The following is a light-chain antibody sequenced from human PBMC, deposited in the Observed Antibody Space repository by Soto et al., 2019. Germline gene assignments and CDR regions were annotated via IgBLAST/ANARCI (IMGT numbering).Light chain of an antibody. J-gene: IGKJ2*01. CDR1: QSVSNN. CDR2: DAS. Sequence: EIVMTQSPATLSVSPGERATLSCRASQSVSNNLAWYQQKPGQAPRLLIYDASPRATGIPARFSGSGSGTEFTLTISSLQSEDFAVYYCQQYNNWPPKYTFGQGTKLEIK. V-gene: IGKV3-15*01. CDR3: QQYNNWPPKYT.